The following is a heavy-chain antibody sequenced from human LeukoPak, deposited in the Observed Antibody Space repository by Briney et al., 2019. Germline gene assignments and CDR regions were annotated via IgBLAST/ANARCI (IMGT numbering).Heavy chain of an antibody. V-gene: IGHV3-21*01. CDR2: ISSSSSYI. Sequence: KTGGSLRLSCAASGFTFSSYSMNWVRQAPGKGLEWVSSISSSSSYIYYADSVKGRFTISRDNAKNSLYLQMNSLRAEDTAVYYCARDSAGLRYFDWFRSHYYYMDVWGKGTTVTISS. D-gene: IGHD3-9*01. CDR3: ARDSAGLRYFDWFRSHYYYMDV. CDR1: GFTFSSYS. J-gene: IGHJ6*03.